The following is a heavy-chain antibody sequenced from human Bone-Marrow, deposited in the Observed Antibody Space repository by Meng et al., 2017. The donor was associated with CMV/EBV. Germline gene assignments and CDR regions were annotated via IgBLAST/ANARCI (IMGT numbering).Heavy chain of an antibody. Sequence: GGSLRLSCAASRFTFSSYGMHWVRQTPGKGLEWVSVIYSGGSSTYYADSVKGRFTISRDNSKNTLYLQMNSLRAEDTAVYYCAKDRDGYNLSPFDYWGQGTLVTVSS. CDR2: IYSGGSST. V-gene: IGHV3-23*03. J-gene: IGHJ4*02. D-gene: IGHD5-24*01. CDR1: RFTFSSYG. CDR3: AKDRDGYNLSPFDY.